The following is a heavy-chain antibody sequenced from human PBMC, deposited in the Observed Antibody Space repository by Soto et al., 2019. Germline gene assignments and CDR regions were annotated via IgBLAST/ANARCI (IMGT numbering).Heavy chain of an antibody. CDR2: NSYSDGT. CDR1: GGSISTRDSISTRSFY. J-gene: IGHJ4*02. CDR3: ASHRTFWPFDS. Sequence: QLQLQESGPGLVKASETLSLTCTVSGGSISTRDSISTRSFYWGWMRQPPGKGLQWLASNSYSDGTFNNWSLTGRLTISVDTSKNQFSLVLRSVTAAYTAVYYCASHRTFWPFDSWGKGTVVTVSS. D-gene: IGHD2-8*01. V-gene: IGHV4-39*01.